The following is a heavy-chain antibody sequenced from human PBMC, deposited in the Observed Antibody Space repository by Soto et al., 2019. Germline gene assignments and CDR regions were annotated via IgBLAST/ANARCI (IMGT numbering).Heavy chain of an antibody. Sequence: EVQLLESGGGLVQPGGPLRLSCAAYGFPFSSYPIGWVRQPPVKGLAWVSPISGSGGRTYYADSVKGRFTISRDNSKNTLYLQMNSLRSEDTAVYYCARRGSGSYYDYWGQGTVVTVSS. CDR3: ARRGSGSYYDY. CDR2: ISGSGGRT. CDR1: GFPFSSYP. J-gene: IGHJ4*02. D-gene: IGHD1-26*01. V-gene: IGHV3-23*01.